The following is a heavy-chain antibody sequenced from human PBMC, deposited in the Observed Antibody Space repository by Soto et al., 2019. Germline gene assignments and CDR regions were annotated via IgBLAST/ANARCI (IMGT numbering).Heavy chain of an antibody. J-gene: IGHJ4*02. D-gene: IGHD7-27*01. Sequence: QVQLQESGPGLVKPSETLSLTCTVSGGSISSYYWSWIRQPPGKGLEWIGYIYYTGSTNYNPSLKSRITISVDTSNNQFSLRLTSVTAADTAVYYCARTLNLGSLDYWGQGTLVTVSS. CDR3: ARTLNLGSLDY. CDR1: GGSISSYY. V-gene: IGHV4-59*08. CDR2: IYYTGST.